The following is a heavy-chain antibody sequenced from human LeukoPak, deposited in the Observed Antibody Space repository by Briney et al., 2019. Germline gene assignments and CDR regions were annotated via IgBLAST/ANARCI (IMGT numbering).Heavy chain of an antibody. Sequence: GGSLRLSCAASGFTLSYSGMSWVRQAPGRGLECVSVISAGGGESTYYADSVKGRFTISRDDSKSTLYLQMNSLKAEDAAVYYCSRTLWTYNYYFDSWGQGTLVTVSS. V-gene: IGHV3-23*01. CDR2: ISAGGGEST. CDR1: GFTLSYSG. J-gene: IGHJ4*02. CDR3: SRTLWTYNYYFDS. D-gene: IGHD3-10*01.